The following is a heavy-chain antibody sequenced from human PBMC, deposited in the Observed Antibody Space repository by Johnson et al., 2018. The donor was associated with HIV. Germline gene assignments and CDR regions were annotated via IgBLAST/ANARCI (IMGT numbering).Heavy chain of an antibody. CDR3: QARFGLRYFDWSRDAFDI. Sequence: MLLVESGGGLVKPGGSLRLSCAASGFTFSNAWMSWVRQAPGKGLEWVGRINSKTDGGTTDYAATVKGRFTISRDDSKNTLYLQMNNLRADDTAIYYCQARFGLRYFDWSRDAFDIWGQGTMVTVSS. CDR1: GFTFSNAW. J-gene: IGHJ3*02. V-gene: IGHV3-15*01. CDR2: INSKTDGGTT. D-gene: IGHD3-9*01.